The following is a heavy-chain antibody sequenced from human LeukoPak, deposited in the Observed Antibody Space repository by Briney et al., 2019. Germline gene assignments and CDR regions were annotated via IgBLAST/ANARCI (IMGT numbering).Heavy chain of an antibody. V-gene: IGHV3-30*18. J-gene: IGHJ6*03. Sequence: PGGSLRLSCAASGFTFSSYGMHWVRQAPGKGLEWVAVISYDGSNKYYADSVKGRFTISRGNSKNTLYLQMNSLRAEDTAVYYCAKSSSSGRNYYYYYMDVWGKGTTVTVSS. D-gene: IGHD6-19*01. CDR3: AKSSSSGRNYYYYYMDV. CDR1: GFTFSSYG. CDR2: ISYDGSNK.